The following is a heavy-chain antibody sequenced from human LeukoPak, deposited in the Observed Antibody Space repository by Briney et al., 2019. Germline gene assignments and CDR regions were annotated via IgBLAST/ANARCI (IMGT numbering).Heavy chain of an antibody. J-gene: IGHJ4*02. CDR2: IKQDGSEK. V-gene: IGHV3-7*01. Sequence: GGSLRLSCAASGFTFSSYWMSWVRQAPGKGLEWVANIKQDGSEKCYVDSVKGRFTISRDNAKNSLYLQMNSLRAEDTAVYYCAKFARGSRNGLLDYWGQGTLVTVSS. CDR3: AKFARGSRNGLLDY. CDR1: GFTFSSYW. D-gene: IGHD2-8*01.